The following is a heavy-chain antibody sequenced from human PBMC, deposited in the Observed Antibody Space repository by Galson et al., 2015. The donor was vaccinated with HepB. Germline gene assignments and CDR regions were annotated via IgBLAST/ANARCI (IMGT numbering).Heavy chain of an antibody. V-gene: IGHV3-66*02. CDR1: GFTVRTNS. Sequence: SLRLSCAASGFTVRTNSMSWVRQAPGKGLEWVSVFYSGGSTYYADSVKGRFTISRVDSKNTLYLHMNSLRPEDTAVYYCARAILSLRIAVAGPVYGMDVWGQGTTVTVSS. CDR2: FYSGGST. J-gene: IGHJ6*02. D-gene: IGHD6-19*01. CDR3: ARAILSLRIAVAGPVYGMDV.